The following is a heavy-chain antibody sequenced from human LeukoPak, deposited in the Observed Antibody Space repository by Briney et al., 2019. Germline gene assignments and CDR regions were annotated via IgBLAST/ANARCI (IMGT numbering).Heavy chain of an antibody. CDR3: ARGAPYGSYRPSGPSDY. J-gene: IGHJ4*02. V-gene: IGHV4-38-2*02. CDR2: IYHSGST. Sequence: SETLSLTCTVSGYSISSGYYWGWIRQPPGKGLEWIGSIYHSGSTYYNPSLKSRVTISVDTSKNQFSLKLSSVTAADTAVYYCARGAPYGSYRPSGPSDYWGQGTLVTVSS. CDR1: GYSISSGYY. D-gene: IGHD1-26*01.